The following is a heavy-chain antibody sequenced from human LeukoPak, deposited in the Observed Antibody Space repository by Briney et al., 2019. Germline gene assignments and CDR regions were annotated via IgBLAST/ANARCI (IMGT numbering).Heavy chain of an antibody. CDR3: ARDAPSGITIFRN. J-gene: IGHJ4*02. D-gene: IGHD3-3*01. V-gene: IGHV1-18*01. CDR2: ISAYNGNT. CDR1: XYTFTSYG. Sequence: AXXYTFTSYGXXWVRQAPGQGLEXMGWISAYNGNTNYAQKLQGRVTMTTDTSTSTAYMELRSLRSDDTAVYYCARDAPSGITIFRNWGQGTLVTVSS.